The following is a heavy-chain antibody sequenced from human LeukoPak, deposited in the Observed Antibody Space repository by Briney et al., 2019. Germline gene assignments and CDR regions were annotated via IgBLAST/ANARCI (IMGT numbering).Heavy chain of an antibody. J-gene: IGHJ4*02. CDR2: VRYSGHT. V-gene: IGHV4-39*07. D-gene: IGHD1-26*01. CDR1: GDSISNSRYY. Sequence: PSETLSLTCNVSGDSISNSRYYWTWVRQPPGKGLEWIASVRYSGHTLYNPSVKSRVTISADTSKNQFSLKVMSVTAADTAVYYCTRVEGSYYFDNWGRGTLVTVSS. CDR3: TRVEGSYYFDN.